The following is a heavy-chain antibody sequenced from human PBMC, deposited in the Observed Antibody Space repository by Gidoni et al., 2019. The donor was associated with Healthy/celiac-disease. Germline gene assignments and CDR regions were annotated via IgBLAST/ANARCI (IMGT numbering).Heavy chain of an antibody. Sequence: EVQLVESGGGLVQPGGSLRLSCAASGFTFSSYWMHWVRPAPGNGLVWVPRINSDGSSTSYADAVKGRFTISRDNAKNTLYLQMNSLRAEDTAVYYCAIWAHQEIHETYYDFWSGYLPNNGYGMDVWGQGTTVTVSS. CDR3: AIWAHQEIHETYYDFWSGYLPNNGYGMDV. D-gene: IGHD3-3*01. J-gene: IGHJ6*02. V-gene: IGHV3-74*01. CDR2: INSDGSST. CDR1: GFTFSSYW.